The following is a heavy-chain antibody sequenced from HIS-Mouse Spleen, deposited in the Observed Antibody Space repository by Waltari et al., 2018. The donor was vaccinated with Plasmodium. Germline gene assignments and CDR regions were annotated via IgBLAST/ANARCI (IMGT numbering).Heavy chain of an antibody. CDR3: ARDRITGTSYFDY. J-gene: IGHJ4*02. V-gene: IGHV4-39*07. CDR2: IYYSGST. D-gene: IGHD1-7*01. Sequence: QLQLQESGPGLVKPSETLSLTCTVSGGAISSRRYYWGWTRQPPGKGLEWIGSIYYSGSTYYNPSLKSRVTISVDTSKNQFSLKLSSVTAADTAVYYCARDRITGTSYFDYWGQGTLVTVSS. CDR1: GGAISSRRYY.